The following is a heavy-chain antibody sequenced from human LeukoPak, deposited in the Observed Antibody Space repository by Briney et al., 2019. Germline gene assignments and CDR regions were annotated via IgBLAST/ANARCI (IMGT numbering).Heavy chain of an antibody. Sequence: ASVKVSCKASGYTFTGYYMHWVRQAPGQGLEWMGWINPNSGGTNYAQKFQGRVTMTRDTSISTAYMELSRLRSDDTAVYYCARVGYCSGGSCYLLDPWGQGTLVTVSS. D-gene: IGHD2-15*01. CDR1: GYTFTGYY. V-gene: IGHV1-2*02. J-gene: IGHJ5*02. CDR2: INPNSGGT. CDR3: ARVGYCSGGSCYLLDP.